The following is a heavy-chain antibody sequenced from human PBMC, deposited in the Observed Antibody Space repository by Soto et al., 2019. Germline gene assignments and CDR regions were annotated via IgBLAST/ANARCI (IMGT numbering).Heavy chain of an antibody. V-gene: IGHV4-34*01. CDR1: GGSFSGYY. CDR3: ARGCGSTSCRGRGNWFDP. CDR2: INHSGGT. D-gene: IGHD2-2*01. Sequence: QVQLQQWGAGLLKPSETLSLTCAVYGGSFSGYYWSWIRQPPGRGLECIGEINHSGGTNYNPSLKSRVTISVDTSKNQFSLKLSSVTAADTAVYYCARGCGSTSCRGRGNWFDPWGQGTLVTVSS. J-gene: IGHJ5*02.